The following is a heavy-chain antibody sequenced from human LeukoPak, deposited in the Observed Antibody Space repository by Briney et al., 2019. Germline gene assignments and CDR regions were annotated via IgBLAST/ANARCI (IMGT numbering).Heavy chain of an antibody. CDR1: GFTFSDYG. Sequence: PGRSLRLSCAASGFTFSDYGMHWVRQAPGKGLEWVALIAYDGSKKYYADSVKGRFTISRDNSKNTLFLQMNSLRTEDTAVFYCAKVYVGFYGSGSWGGSGLDVWGQGTTVVVSS. J-gene: IGHJ6*02. V-gene: IGHV3-30*18. CDR3: AKVYVGFYGSGSWGGSGLDV. CDR2: IAYDGSKK. D-gene: IGHD3-10*01.